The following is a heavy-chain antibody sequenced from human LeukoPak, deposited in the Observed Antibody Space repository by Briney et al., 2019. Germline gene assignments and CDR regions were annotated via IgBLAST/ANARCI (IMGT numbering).Heavy chain of an antibody. J-gene: IGHJ4*02. D-gene: IGHD4-17*01. V-gene: IGHV3-30*04. CDR3: AKEGRYGDYVNY. Sequence: GRSLRLSCAASGFTFSGYAMHWVRQAPGKGLEWLTVISTDGNDKHYADSVKGRFTVSRDNSKNTLYLQMNSLRAEDTAVYYCAKEGRYGDYVNYWGQGTLVTVSS. CDR1: GFTFSGYA. CDR2: ISTDGNDK.